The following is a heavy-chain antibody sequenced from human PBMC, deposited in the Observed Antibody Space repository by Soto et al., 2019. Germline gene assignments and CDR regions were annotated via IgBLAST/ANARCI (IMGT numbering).Heavy chain of an antibody. V-gene: IGHV1-69*13. Sequence: SVKVSCKASGGTFSNSAISWVRQAPGQGLEWMGGIMPIFRTPDYAQKFQGRVTITADESTSTAYMELSGLRAEDMAVYYCARSVRSGSFPYYYYAMDVWGQGTTVTVSS. CDR2: IMPIFRTP. D-gene: IGHD3-10*01. J-gene: IGHJ6*02. CDR3: ARSVRSGSFPYYYYAMDV. CDR1: GGTFSNSA.